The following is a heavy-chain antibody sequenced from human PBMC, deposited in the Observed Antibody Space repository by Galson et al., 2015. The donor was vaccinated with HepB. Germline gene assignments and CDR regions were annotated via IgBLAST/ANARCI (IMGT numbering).Heavy chain of an antibody. CDR1: GFTLTTYP. D-gene: IGHD5-12*01. CDR3: ARSQYSGSYFDY. V-gene: IGHV3-74*01. CDR2: INGDGSST. J-gene: IGHJ4*02. Sequence: SLRLSCAASGFTLTTYPMHWVRQAPGKGLVWVSHINGDGSSTTYADSVKGRFTISRDDAKNTLYLQMNSLRVEDTALYYCARSQYSGSYFDYWGQGTLVTVSS.